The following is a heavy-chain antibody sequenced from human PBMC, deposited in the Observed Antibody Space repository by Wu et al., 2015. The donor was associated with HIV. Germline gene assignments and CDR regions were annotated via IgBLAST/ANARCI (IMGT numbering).Heavy chain of an antibody. V-gene: IGHV1-18*01. D-gene: IGHD1-26*01. Sequence: QVQLLQSGAEVKKPGASVKVSCTASGYSFSNSALSWVRQAPGRGPETLGYIRVNNGNTNYAQNVQGRVSMTTDTFTDTAYLELKSLRPDDTAIYYCARVGPNVGSLWISWGPGTKVIVSS. CDR2: IRVNNGNT. J-gene: IGHJ3*01. CDR3: ARVGPNVGSLWIS. CDR1: GYSFSNSA.